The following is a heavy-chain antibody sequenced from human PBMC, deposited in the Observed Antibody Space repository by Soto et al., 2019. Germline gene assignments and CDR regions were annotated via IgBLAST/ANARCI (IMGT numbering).Heavy chain of an antibody. CDR1: GYTFTSYD. CDR3: ARRVYDFWSGYYSYYYYYMDV. Sequence: ASVKVSCKASGYTFTSYDINWVRQATGRGLEWMGWMNPNSGDTGYAQKFQGRVTMTRNTSISTAYMELSSLRSEDTAVYYCARRVYDFWSGYYSYYYYYMDVWGKGTTVTVSS. J-gene: IGHJ6*03. CDR2: MNPNSGDT. V-gene: IGHV1-8*01. D-gene: IGHD3-3*01.